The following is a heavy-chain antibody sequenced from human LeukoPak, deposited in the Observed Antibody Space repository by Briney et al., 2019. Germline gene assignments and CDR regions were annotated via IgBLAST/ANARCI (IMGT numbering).Heavy chain of an antibody. CDR2: ISSSGSTI. J-gene: IGHJ3*02. CDR3: ARDRRDYDILTGYYTPVGAFDI. D-gene: IGHD3-9*01. Sequence: PGGSLRLSCAASGFTFSSYEMNWVRQAPGKGLEWVSYISSSGSTIYYADSVKGRFTIPRDNAKNSLYLQMNSLRAEDTAVYYCARDRRDYDILTGYYTPVGAFDIWGQGTMVTVSS. CDR1: GFTFSSYE. V-gene: IGHV3-48*03.